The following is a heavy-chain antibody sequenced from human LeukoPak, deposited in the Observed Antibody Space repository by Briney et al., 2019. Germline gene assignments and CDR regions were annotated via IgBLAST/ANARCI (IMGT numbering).Heavy chain of an antibody. CDR2: INHSGST. V-gene: IGHV4-34*01. Sequence: SETLSLTCAVYGGSFSGYYWSWIRQPPGKGLEWIGEINHSGSTNYNPSLKSRVTISVDTSKNQFSLKLSSVTAADTAVYYCARGLRGTRYDILTGNFDYWGQGTLITVSS. D-gene: IGHD3-9*01. CDR1: GGSFSGYY. CDR3: ARGLRGTRYDILTGNFDY. J-gene: IGHJ4*02.